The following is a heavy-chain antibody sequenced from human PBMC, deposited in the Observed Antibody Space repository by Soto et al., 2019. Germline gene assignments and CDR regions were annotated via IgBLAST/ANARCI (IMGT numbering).Heavy chain of an antibody. V-gene: IGHV4-59*01. CDR1: GDSISSFY. J-gene: IGHJ2*01. CDR2: IYYSGTT. Sequence: QLQLQESGPGLVKPSETLSLTCTVSGDSISSFYWSWIRQPPGKGLEWIGYIYYSGTTNYNPSRESRVTISVDTSKNLFSLKLSSVTAADTAVYFCARAGTNSRYFDLWGRGTLVTVSS. CDR3: ARAGTNSRYFDL. D-gene: IGHD7-27*01.